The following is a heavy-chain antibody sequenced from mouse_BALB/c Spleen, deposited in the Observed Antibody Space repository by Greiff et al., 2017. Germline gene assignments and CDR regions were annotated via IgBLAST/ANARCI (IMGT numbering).Heavy chain of an antibody. CDR3: ARGYDRAWFAY. D-gene: IGHD2-2*01. J-gene: IGHJ3*01. CDR1: GFNIKDYY. CDR2: IDPENGNT. V-gene: IGHV14-1*02. Sequence: VQLQQSGAELVRPGALVKLSCKASGFNIKDYYMHWVKQRPEQGLEWIGWIDPENGNTIYDPKFQGKASITADTSSNTAYLQLSSLTSEDTAVYYCARGYDRAWFAYGGQGTLVTVSA.